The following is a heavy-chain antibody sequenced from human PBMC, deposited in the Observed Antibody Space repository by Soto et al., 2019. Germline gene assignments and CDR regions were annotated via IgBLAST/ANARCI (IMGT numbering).Heavy chain of an antibody. V-gene: IGHV1-69*13. CDR3: ARVVPGAEAWFGP. Sequence: SVKVSCKASGGTFSSYAISWVRQAPGQGLEWMGGIIHIFGTANYAQKFQGRVTITADESTSTAYMELSSLRSDDTAVYYCARVVPGAEAWFGPWGQGTLVSVSS. CDR1: GGTFSSYA. CDR2: IIHIFGTA. J-gene: IGHJ5*02. D-gene: IGHD2-2*01.